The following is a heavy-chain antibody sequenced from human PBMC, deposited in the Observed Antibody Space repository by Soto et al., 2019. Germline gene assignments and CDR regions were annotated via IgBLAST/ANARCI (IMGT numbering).Heavy chain of an antibody. Sequence: QSQTLSLTCAISGDRVSSNMAAWNWIRQSPSRGLEWLVRTYYRAKWYNDYAVSVKSRITINPDTSKNQFSLQLNSVTPEDTAVYYCAREVRGYNSYYYYDGMDVWGQGTTVTVSS. CDR2: TYYRAKWYN. CDR1: GDRVSSNMAA. CDR3: AREVRGYNSYYYYDGMDV. V-gene: IGHV6-1*01. D-gene: IGHD1-1*01. J-gene: IGHJ6*02.